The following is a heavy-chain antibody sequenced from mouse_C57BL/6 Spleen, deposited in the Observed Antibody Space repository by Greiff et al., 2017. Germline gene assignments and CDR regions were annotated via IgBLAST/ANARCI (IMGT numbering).Heavy chain of an antibody. J-gene: IGHJ1*03. CDR2: IYPSDSYT. CDR3: ARRYGSYFDV. V-gene: IGHV1-50*01. Sequence: QVQLQQPGAELVKPGASVKLSCKASGYTFTSYWMPWVKQRPGQGLEWIGEIYPSDSYTNYNQKFKGKATMTVDTSSSTAYMQLSSLTSEDSAVYYCARRYGSYFDVWGTGTTVTVSS. CDR1: GYTFTSYW. D-gene: IGHD1-1*01.